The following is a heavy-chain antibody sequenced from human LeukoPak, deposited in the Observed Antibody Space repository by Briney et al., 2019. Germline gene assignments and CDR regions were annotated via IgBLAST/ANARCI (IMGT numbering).Heavy chain of an antibody. CDR1: GGSISSYY. Sequence: SETLSLTCTVSGGSISSYYWSWIRQSPGKGLEWIGYIYYSGSTNYNPSLKSRVTISVDTSKNQFSLKLSSVTAADTAVYYSAREGYDSSGYYYPFLYDYWGQGTLVTVSS. V-gene: IGHV4-59*01. D-gene: IGHD3-22*01. J-gene: IGHJ4*02. CDR3: AREGYDSSGYYYPFLYDY. CDR2: IYYSGST.